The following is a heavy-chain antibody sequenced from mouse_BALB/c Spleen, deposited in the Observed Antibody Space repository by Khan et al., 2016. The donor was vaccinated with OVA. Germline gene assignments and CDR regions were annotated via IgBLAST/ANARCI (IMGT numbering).Heavy chain of an antibody. D-gene: IGHD2-1*01. CDR3: ARGGGNYPSYAMDY. CDR2: IYPGNVNT. Sequence: QVQLKESGPELVKPGASVRISCKASGYTFTSYYIHWVKQRPGQGLEWIRWIYPGNVNTKYNEKFKGKATLTADTSSSTAYLQLSSLTSEDSAVYCGARGGGNYPSYAMDYWGQGTSVTGSA. V-gene: IGHV1S56*01. J-gene: IGHJ4*01. CDR1: GYTFTSYY.